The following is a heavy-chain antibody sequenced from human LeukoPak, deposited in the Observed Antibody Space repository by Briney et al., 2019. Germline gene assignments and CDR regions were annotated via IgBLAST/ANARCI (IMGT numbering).Heavy chain of an antibody. CDR3: VKGNWLDN. CDR2: ISISGDDT. V-gene: IGHV3-23*01. D-gene: IGHD1-1*01. Sequence: GGSLRLSCTVSGFTFNTYDMTCVRQAPGKGLAWVSGISISGDDTYYADSVRGRFTVSRDNSKNTLYLQMNSLRVDDTAVYYCVKGNWLDNWGQGALVTVAS. J-gene: IGHJ4*02. CDR1: GFTFNTYD.